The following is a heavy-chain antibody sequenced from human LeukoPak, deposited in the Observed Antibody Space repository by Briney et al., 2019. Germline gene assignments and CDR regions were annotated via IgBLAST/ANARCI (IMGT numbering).Heavy chain of an antibody. D-gene: IGHD4-17*01. CDR2: INPNSGGT. J-gene: IGHJ4*02. Sequence: ASVKVSCKASGYTFTGYYMHWVRQAPGQGLEWMGWINPNSGGTNYAQKFQGRVTTTRDTSISTAYMELSRLRSDDTAVYYCARALYGVRYFDYWGQGTLVTVSS. CDR3: ARALYGVRYFDY. V-gene: IGHV1-2*02. CDR1: GYTFTGYY.